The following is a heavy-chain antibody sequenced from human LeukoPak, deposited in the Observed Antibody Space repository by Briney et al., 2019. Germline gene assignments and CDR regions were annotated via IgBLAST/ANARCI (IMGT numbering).Heavy chain of an antibody. CDR1: GGSFSGYY. CDR3: ARGGWGSSGLGY. Sequence: SETLSLTCAVYGGSFSGYYWSWIRQPPGKGLGWIGEINHSGSTNYNPSLKSRVTISVDTSKNQFSLKLSSVTAADTAVYYCARGGWGSSGLGYWGQGTLVTVSS. V-gene: IGHV4-34*01. J-gene: IGHJ4*02. CDR2: INHSGST. D-gene: IGHD3-22*01.